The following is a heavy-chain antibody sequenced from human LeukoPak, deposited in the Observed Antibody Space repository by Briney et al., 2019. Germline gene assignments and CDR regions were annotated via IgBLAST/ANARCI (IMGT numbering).Heavy chain of an antibody. V-gene: IGHV1-18*01. CDR2: SSAYNGNT. CDR1: GYTFTSYG. Sequence: VASVKVSCKASGYTFTSYGISWVRQAPGQGLEWMGWSSAYNGNTNYAQKLQGRVTMTTDTSTSTAYMELRSLRSDDTAVYYCARGVSYYYDSSGYYQDYWGQGTLVTVSS. J-gene: IGHJ4*02. CDR3: ARGVSYYYDSSGYYQDY. D-gene: IGHD3-22*01.